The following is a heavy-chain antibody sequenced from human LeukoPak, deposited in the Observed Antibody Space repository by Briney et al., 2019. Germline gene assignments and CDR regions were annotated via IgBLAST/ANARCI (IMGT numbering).Heavy chain of an antibody. CDR1: GFTFSSYG. CDR2: IRYDGSNK. V-gene: IGHV3-30*02. Sequence: GGSLRLSCAASGFTFSSYGMRWVRQAPGKGLEWVAFIRYDGSNKYYADSVKGRFTISRDNSKNTLYLQMNSLRAEDTAVYYCAKDRRPLYSYMDVWGKGTTVTVSS. J-gene: IGHJ6*03. CDR3: AKDRRPLYSYMDV. D-gene: IGHD6-6*01.